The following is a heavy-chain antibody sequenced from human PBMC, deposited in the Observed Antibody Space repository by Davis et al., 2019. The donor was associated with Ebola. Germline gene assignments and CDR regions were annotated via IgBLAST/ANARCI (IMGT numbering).Heavy chain of an antibody. CDR3: TRGDGYLDY. CDR2: ISSDGSQI. V-gene: IGHV3-30*03. D-gene: IGHD5-24*01. CDR1: GFTLSAYG. Sequence: PGGSLRLSCEVSGFTLSAYGMHWVRQAPGKGLDWLAVISSDGSQICYGDSGKGRFTISRDNSRNTLYLQMNSLRVEDTAMYYCTRGDGYLDYWGQGTLVTVSS. J-gene: IGHJ4*02.